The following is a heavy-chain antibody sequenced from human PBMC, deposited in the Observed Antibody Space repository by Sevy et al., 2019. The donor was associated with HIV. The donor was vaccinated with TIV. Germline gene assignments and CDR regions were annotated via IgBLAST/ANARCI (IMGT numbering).Heavy chain of an antibody. J-gene: IGHJ3*02. V-gene: IGHV1-69*13. CDR3: ARAPGEGQHGGNDAFDI. CDR1: GGTFSSYA. CDR2: IIPIFGTA. Sequence: ASVKVSCKASGGTFSSYAISWVRQAPGQGLEWMGGIIPIFGTANYAQKFQGRDTITADESTSTAYMELSSLRSEDTAVYYCARAPGEGQHGGNDAFDIWGQGTMVTDSS. D-gene: IGHD7-27*01.